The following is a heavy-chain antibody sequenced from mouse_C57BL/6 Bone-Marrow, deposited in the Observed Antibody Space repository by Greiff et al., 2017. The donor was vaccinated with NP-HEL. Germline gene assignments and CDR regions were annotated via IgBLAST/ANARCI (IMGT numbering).Heavy chain of an antibody. CDR1: GYTFTSYG. Sequence: QVQLQQSGAELARPGASVKLSCKASGYTFTSYGISWVKQRTGPGLEWIGEIYPRSGNTYYNEKFKGKATLTADKSSSTASMELRSLTSEDSAVYFCASIPYYGSSPYYFDYWGQGTTLTVSS. J-gene: IGHJ2*01. CDR2: IYPRSGNT. CDR3: ASIPYYGSSPYYFDY. D-gene: IGHD1-1*01. V-gene: IGHV1-81*01.